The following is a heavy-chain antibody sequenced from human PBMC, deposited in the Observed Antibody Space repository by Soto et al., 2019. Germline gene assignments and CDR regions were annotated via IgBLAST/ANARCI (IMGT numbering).Heavy chain of an antibody. Sequence: PSETLSLTCTVSGDSISSYYWSWIRQPPGKGLEWIGYIFHTGSANYNPSLKSRVTISVDTSKNQFSLKLSSVTAADTAVYYCASDVYDDNSGSLDYWGQGTLVTVSS. CDR1: GDSISSYY. CDR2: IFHTGSA. J-gene: IGHJ4*02. D-gene: IGHD3-22*01. V-gene: IGHV4-59*12. CDR3: ASDVYDDNSGSLDY.